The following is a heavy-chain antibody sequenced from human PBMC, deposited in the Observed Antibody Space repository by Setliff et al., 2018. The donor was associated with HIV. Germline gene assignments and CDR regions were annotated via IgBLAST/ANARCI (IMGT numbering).Heavy chain of an antibody. CDR1: GGSISSYY. CDR2: IYFSGST. Sequence: PSETLSLTCTVSGGSISSYYWSWIRQPPGKGLEWIGYIYFSGSTNYNPSLKSRVTMSLDTSKNQSSLNLNSVTAADAAVYFCARAREGWKPFAFDYWGQGTLVTVSS. D-gene: IGHD1-1*01. CDR3: ARAREGWKPFAFDY. V-gene: IGHV4-59*08. J-gene: IGHJ4*02.